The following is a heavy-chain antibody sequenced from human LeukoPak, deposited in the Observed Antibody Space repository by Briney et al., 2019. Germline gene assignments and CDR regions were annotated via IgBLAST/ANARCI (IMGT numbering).Heavy chain of an antibody. J-gene: IGHJ4*02. CDR3: ARAFLAAAGPSFDY. CDR1: GFTFSSYA. V-gene: IGHV3-30-3*01. Sequence: PGGSLRLSCAASGFTFSSYAMHWVRQAPGKGLEWVAVISYDGSNKYYADSVKGRFTISRDNSKNTLYLQMNSLRAEDTAVYYCARAFLAAAGPSFDYWGQGTLVTVSS. CDR2: ISYDGSNK. D-gene: IGHD6-13*01.